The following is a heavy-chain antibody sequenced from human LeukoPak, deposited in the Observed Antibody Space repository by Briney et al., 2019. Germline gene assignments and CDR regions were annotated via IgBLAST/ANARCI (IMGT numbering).Heavy chain of an antibody. D-gene: IGHD3-10*01. CDR3: TKHLWRDLLWFGEGYYFGY. CDR2: NGGNGDST. CDR1: GFILSDYV. V-gene: IGHV3-23*01. Sequence: GGSLRLSCAASGFILSDYVMSWVRQAPGKGLVLVSVNGGNGDSTNYADSVKGRFTISRDNSKNTVYLQINSLRAEDTAVYYCTKHLWRDLLWFGEGYYFGYWGQGTLVTVSS. J-gene: IGHJ4*02.